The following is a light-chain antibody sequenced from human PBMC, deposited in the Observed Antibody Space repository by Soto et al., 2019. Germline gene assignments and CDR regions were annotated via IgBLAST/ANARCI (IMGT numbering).Light chain of an antibody. CDR1: SSDVGGYHY. CDR3: SSYTSSSTLGHVV. V-gene: IGLV2-14*01. Sequence: QSALTQPASVSGSPGQSITISCTGTSSDVGGYHYVSWYQQHPGKAPKFIIYDVSNRPSGVSNRFSGSKSGNTASLTISGLQAEDEADYDCSSYTSSSTLGHVVFGGGTKLTVL. CDR2: DVS. J-gene: IGLJ2*01.